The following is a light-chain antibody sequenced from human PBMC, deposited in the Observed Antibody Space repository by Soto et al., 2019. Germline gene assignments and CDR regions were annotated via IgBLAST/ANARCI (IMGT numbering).Light chain of an antibody. Sequence: DIQMTQSPSTLSASVGDRVTITCRASQNIGRYLAWYQQKPGQAPKLLIYKASTLESGVPSRFSGSGSGTEFTFAISSLQPDDFATYFCQQYNSYLYAFGQGTKLEIK. CDR3: QQYNSYLYA. CDR2: KAS. V-gene: IGKV1-5*03. CDR1: QNIGRY. J-gene: IGKJ2*01.